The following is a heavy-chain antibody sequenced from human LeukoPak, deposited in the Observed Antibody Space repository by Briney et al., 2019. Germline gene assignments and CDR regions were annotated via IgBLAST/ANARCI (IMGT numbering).Heavy chain of an antibody. V-gene: IGHV4-31*03. CDR3: AREAHDYGDYDGSRYFDY. Sequence: SQTLSLTCTVSGGSISSGGYYWSWIRQHPGKGLEWIGYIYDSGSTYYNPSLKSRVTISVDTSKNQFSLKLSSVTAADTAVYYCAREAHDYGDYDGSRYFDYWGQGTLVTVSS. D-gene: IGHD4-17*01. CDR2: IYDSGST. CDR1: GGSISSGGYY. J-gene: IGHJ4*02.